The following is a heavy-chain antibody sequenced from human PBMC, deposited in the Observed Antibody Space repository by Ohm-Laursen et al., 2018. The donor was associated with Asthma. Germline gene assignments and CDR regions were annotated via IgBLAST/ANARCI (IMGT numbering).Heavy chain of an antibody. Sequence: SLRLSCAASRFTFSSYGMHWVRQAPGKGLERVAAISYDGSYQYYADPVKGRFTISRDNSKNTLSLQMDSLRVEDTAIYYCAGAVGVTGVGGQGTLVTVSS. D-gene: IGHD3-9*01. J-gene: IGHJ4*02. CDR3: AGAVGVTGV. V-gene: IGHV3-30*03. CDR1: RFTFSSYG. CDR2: ISYDGSYQ.